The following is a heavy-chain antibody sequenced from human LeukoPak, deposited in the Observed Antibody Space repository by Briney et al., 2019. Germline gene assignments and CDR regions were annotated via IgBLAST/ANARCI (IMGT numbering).Heavy chain of an antibody. D-gene: IGHD2-2*01. CDR3: ARALSPIVVVPAAITPEGYYYYYMDV. CDR2: ISAYNGNT. CDR1: GYTFTSYG. V-gene: IGHV1-18*01. Sequence: ASVKVSCKASGYTFTSYGISWVRQAPGQGLEWMGWISAYNGNTNYAQKLQGRVTITADESTSTAYMELSSLRSEDTAVYYCARALSPIVVVPAAITPEGYYYYYMDVWGKGTTVTISS. J-gene: IGHJ6*03.